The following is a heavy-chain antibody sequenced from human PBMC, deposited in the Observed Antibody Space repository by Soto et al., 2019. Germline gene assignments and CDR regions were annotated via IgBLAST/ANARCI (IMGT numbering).Heavy chain of an antibody. CDR1: GGSISSYY. J-gene: IGHJ4*02. D-gene: IGHD2-15*01. V-gene: IGHV4-59*01. CDR3: ARGGWSLDY. CDR2: IYYSGST. Sequence: SETLSLTCTVSGGSISSYYWSWIRQPPGKGLEWIGYIYYSGSTNYNPSLKSRVTISVDTSKNQFSLKLSSVTAADTAVYYCARGGWSLDYWGQGTLVTVSS.